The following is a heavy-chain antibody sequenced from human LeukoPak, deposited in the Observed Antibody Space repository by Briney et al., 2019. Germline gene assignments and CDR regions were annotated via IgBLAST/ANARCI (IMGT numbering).Heavy chain of an antibody. CDR2: IYSGGST. CDR3: ASRDSGSYANYYYYYGMDV. D-gene: IGHD1-26*01. J-gene: IGHJ6*02. V-gene: IGHV3-53*01. Sequence: GGSLRLSCAASGFTVSSNYMSWVRQAPGKGLEWVSVIYSGGSTYYADSVKGRFTISRDNSKNTLYLQMSSLRAEDTAVYYCASRDSGSYANYYYYYGMDVWGQGTTVTVSS. CDR1: GFTVSSNY.